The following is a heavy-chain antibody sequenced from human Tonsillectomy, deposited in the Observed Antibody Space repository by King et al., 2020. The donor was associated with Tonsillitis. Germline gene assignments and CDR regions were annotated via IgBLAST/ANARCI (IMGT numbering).Heavy chain of an antibody. CDR2: INPNTGAT. V-gene: IGHV1-2*02. CDR1: GYTFTGYH. D-gene: IGHD5-24*01. CDR3: ARDLSPQIWLQLRYGVDE. Sequence: QLVQSGAEVQKPGASVKVSCKASGYTFTGYHMHWVRQAPGQGLEWMGWINPNTGATSYAQSFQGRVTMTRDTSISTAYMELSRLTSGDTAVYYCARDLSPQIWLQLRYGVDEWGQGTTVTVSS. J-gene: IGHJ6*02.